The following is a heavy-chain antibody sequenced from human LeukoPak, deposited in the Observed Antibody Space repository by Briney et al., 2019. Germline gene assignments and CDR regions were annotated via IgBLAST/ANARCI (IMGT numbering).Heavy chain of an antibody. CDR3: ARDKGYSSDT. CDR1: GFIFNTYW. V-gene: IGHV3-74*01. Sequence: SGGSLRLSCAASGFIFNTYWMHWVRQAPGKGLVWVSLIKSDGSSTNYADSVKGRFTISRDNAKNTLYLQMNSLRAEDTAMYYCARDKGYSSDTWGQGTLVTVSS. D-gene: IGHD5-18*01. CDR2: IKSDGSST. J-gene: IGHJ5*02.